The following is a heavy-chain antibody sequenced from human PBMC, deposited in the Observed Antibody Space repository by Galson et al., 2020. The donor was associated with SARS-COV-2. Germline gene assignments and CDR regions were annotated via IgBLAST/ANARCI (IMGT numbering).Heavy chain of an antibody. V-gene: IGHV4-34*01. D-gene: IGHD6-6*01. J-gene: IGHJ6*03. CDR3: ARSGIAARFYYYYYMDV. CDR1: SGSFSGHS. Sequence: SETLSLTCDVASGSFSGHSWSWIRQPPGKGLEWLGEVNHSGSTNYNPSLKSRVTISGDTSKNQFSLKLSSVTAADTAVYYCARSGIAARFYYYYYMDVWGEGTTVTVSS. CDR2: VNHSGST.